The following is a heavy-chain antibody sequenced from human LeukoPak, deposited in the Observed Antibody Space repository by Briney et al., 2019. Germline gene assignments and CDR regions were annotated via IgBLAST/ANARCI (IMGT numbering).Heavy chain of an antibody. CDR1: GFTFSSNW. CDR2: INEDGSTT. J-gene: IGHJ4*02. CDR3: GSSSAGI. D-gene: IGHD1-14*01. Sequence: PGGSLRLSCAASGFTFSSNWMHWVRQAPGKGLVWVSRINEDGSTTNYADSVKGRSTIFRDNAKNTLYLQMNSLRAEDTAEYYCGSSSAGIWGQGILVTVSS. V-gene: IGHV3-74*01.